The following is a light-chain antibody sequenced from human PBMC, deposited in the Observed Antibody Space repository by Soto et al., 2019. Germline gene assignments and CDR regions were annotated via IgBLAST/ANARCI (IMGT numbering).Light chain of an antibody. CDR2: LEGSGSY. Sequence: QLVLTQSSSASASLGSSVKLTCTLSSGHSSYIIAWHQQQPGKAPRYLMKLEGSGSYNKGSRVPDRFSGSSSGADRYLTISNLQSEDEADYYCETWDSNTFVVFGGGTKLTVL. V-gene: IGLV4-60*03. CDR1: SGHSSYI. J-gene: IGLJ2*01. CDR3: ETWDSNTFVV.